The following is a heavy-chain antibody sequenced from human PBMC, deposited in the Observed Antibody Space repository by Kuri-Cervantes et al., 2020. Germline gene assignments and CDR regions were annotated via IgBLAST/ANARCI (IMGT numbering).Heavy chain of an antibody. CDR3: ARDGYTQYYYYGMDV. J-gene: IGHJ6*02. Sequence: GESLKISCAASGFTFSSYSMNWVRQAPGKGLGWVSSISSSSSYIYYADSVKGRFTISRDNAKNSLYLQMNSLRAEDTAVYYCARDGYTQYYYYGMDVWGQGTTVTVSS. V-gene: IGHV3-21*01. CDR2: ISSSSSYI. D-gene: IGHD5-24*01. CDR1: GFTFSSYS.